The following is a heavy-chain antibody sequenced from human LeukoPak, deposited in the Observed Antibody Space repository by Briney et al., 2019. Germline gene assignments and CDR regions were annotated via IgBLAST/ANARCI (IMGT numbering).Heavy chain of an antibody. V-gene: IGHV3-7*01. Sequence: GGSLRLSCAASGFTFSSYWMSWVRQAPGKGLEWVANIKQDGSEKYYVDSVKGRFTISRDNAKNSLYLQMNSLRAEDTAVYYCARDRTNRHFYYYYYYMDVWGKGTTVTVS. D-gene: IGHD1/OR15-1a*01. J-gene: IGHJ6*03. CDR3: ARDRTNRHFYYYYYYMDV. CDR1: GFTFSSYW. CDR2: IKQDGSEK.